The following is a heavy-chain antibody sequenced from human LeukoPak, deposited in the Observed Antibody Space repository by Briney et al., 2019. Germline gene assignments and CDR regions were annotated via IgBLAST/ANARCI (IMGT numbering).Heavy chain of an antibody. CDR2: LHDSGIT. Sequence: SETLSLTCTVSGGSISRHCWSWIRQPPGKGLEWIGYLHDSGITSYNPSLKSRVTISVDTSKSQFSLKLTSVTAADTAVYYCARDGYTIASYFDYWGQGALVTVSS. CDR3: ARDGYTIASYFDY. CDR1: GGSISRHC. V-gene: IGHV4-59*11. J-gene: IGHJ4*02. D-gene: IGHD5-24*01.